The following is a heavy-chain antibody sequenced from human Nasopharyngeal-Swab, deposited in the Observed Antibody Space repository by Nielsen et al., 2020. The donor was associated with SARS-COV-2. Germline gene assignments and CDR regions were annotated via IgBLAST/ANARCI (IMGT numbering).Heavy chain of an antibody. CDR2: IIPIFGTA. V-gene: IGHV1-69*06. CDR3: ARVPISTGGYYYYYYYMDV. J-gene: IGHJ6*03. Sequence: WVRQPPGHGLEWMGGIIPIFGTANYAQKFQGRVTITADKSTSTAYMELSSLRSEDTAVYYCARVPISTGGYYYYYYYMDVWGKGTTVTVSS. D-gene: IGHD7-27*01.